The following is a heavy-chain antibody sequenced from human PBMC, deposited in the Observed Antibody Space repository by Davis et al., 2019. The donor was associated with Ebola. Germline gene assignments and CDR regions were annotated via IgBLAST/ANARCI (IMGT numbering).Heavy chain of an antibody. D-gene: IGHD6-19*01. CDR2: IYDQSS. CDR1: GFSFRNYG. J-gene: IGHJ4*02. Sequence: GESLKISCEVSGFSFRNYGMHWVRQAPGKGLEWVSVIYDQSSAYADAVRGRFIISRDKSNNTLYLQMNSLRVDDTAVYYCATTQWLREFDNWGQGTLVTVSS. V-gene: IGHV3-53*05. CDR3: ATTQWLREFDN.